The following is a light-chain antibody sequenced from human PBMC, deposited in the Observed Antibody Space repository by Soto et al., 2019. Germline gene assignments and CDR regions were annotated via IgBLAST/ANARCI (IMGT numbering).Light chain of an antibody. CDR3: QQRTNRPPIT. CDR1: QSVGSY. CDR2: NTS. J-gene: IGKJ5*01. V-gene: IGKV3-11*01. Sequence: EIVLTQSPATLSLSPWERATLSCRASQSVGSYLAWYQQKPGQAHRLIIFNTSNRATGIPARFSGSGSGTDFTLTISGLEPEDLAVYYCQQRTNRPPITFGQGTRLEIK.